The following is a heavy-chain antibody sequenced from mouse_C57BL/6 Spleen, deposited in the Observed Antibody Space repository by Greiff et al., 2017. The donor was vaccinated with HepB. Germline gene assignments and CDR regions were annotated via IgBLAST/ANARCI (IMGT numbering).Heavy chain of an antibody. D-gene: IGHD2-12*01. CDR1: GFAFSSYG. CDR2: ISSGGSYT. Sequence: EVQLVESGGDLVKPGGSLKLSCAASGFAFSSYGMSWVRQTPDKRLEWVATISSGGSYTYFPDSVKGRFTISRDNAKNTLYLQMSGLKSEDTAMYYCARRGGSYYYCDYWGQGTTLTVSS. J-gene: IGHJ2*01. CDR3: ARRGGSYYYCDY. V-gene: IGHV5-6*01.